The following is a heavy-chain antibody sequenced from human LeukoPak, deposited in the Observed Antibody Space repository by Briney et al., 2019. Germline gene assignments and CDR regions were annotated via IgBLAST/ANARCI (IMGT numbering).Heavy chain of an antibody. Sequence: GGSLRLSCTAAGFTFGDYAMSWVRQAPGKGLEWVGFIRSKAYGGTTEYAASVKGRFTISRDDSKGIAYLQMNSLKTEDTAVYYCTRGFSGYDSHLGYWGQGTLVTVSS. CDR1: GFTFGDYA. V-gene: IGHV3-49*04. CDR3: TRGFSGYDSHLGY. CDR2: IRSKAYGGTT. J-gene: IGHJ4*02. D-gene: IGHD5-12*01.